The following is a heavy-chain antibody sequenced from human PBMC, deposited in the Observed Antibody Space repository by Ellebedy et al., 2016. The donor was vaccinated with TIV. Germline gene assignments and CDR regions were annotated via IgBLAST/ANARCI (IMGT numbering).Heavy chain of an antibody. J-gene: IGHJ4*02. CDR2: ISGYNGNT. D-gene: IGHD6-19*01. V-gene: IGHV1-18*01. CDR1: GYTFTSYG. Sequence: ASVKVSXXASGYTFTSYGISWVRQAPGQGLEWMGWISGYNGNTNYTQKIQGRVTMTRDTSTTTAYMELRSLRSDDTAVYYCATRSGPASQVANYWGQGTLVTVSS. CDR3: ATRSGPASQVANY.